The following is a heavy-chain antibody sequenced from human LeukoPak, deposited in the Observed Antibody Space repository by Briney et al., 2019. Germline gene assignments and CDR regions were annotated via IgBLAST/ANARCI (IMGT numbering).Heavy chain of an antibody. CDR1: GYTFTGYY. CDR3: ARDRKYSSSWYYYYYMDV. D-gene: IGHD6-13*01. V-gene: IGHV1-2*02. J-gene: IGHJ6*03. CDR2: INPNSGGT. Sequence: GASVKVSCKASGYTFTGYYMHWVRQAPGQGLEWMGWINPNSGGTNYAQKFQGRVTMTRDTSISTAYMELSRLRSDDTAVNYCARDRKYSSSWYYYYYMDVWGKGTTVTVSS.